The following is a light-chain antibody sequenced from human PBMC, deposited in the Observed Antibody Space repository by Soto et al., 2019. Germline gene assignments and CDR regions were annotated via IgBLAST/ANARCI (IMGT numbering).Light chain of an antibody. Sequence: ETVFTQSPCTLSWSPGERATLSCRASQSFNSIYLAWYQQKPGQAPRLLIYGASSRATGIPDRFSGSGSGTDFTLTSSRLEPDDFAVYYCHQDDIWTFGQGTKV. CDR1: QSFNSIY. CDR2: GAS. CDR3: HQDDIWT. V-gene: IGKV3-20*01. J-gene: IGKJ1*01.